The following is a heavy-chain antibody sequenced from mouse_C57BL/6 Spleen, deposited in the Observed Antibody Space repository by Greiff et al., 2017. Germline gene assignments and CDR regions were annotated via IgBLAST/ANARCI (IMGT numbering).Heavy chain of an antibody. CDR2: INYDGSST. V-gene: IGHV5-16*01. J-gene: IGHJ1*03. Sequence: EVQLVESEGGLVQPGSSMKLSCTASGFTFSDYYMAWVRQVPEKGLEWVANINYDGSSTYYLDSLKSRFIISRDNAKNILYLQMSSLKSEDTATYYCARKDYDGDWYFDVWGTGTTVTVSS. D-gene: IGHD2-3*01. CDR3: ARKDYDGDWYFDV. CDR1: GFTFSDYY.